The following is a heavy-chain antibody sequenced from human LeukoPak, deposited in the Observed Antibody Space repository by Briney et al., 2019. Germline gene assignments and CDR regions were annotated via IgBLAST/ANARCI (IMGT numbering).Heavy chain of an antibody. CDR1: GYTFTGYY. J-gene: IGHJ4*02. Sequence: ASVKVSCKASGYTFTGYYMHWVRQAPGQGLEWMGWINPNSGGTNYAQKFQGRVTMTRDTSISTAYMELRSLRSDDTAVYYCARDWGPYSSGLTSLGDYWGQGTLVTVSS. D-gene: IGHD6-19*01. V-gene: IGHV1-2*02. CDR3: ARDWGPYSSGLTSLGDY. CDR2: INPNSGGT.